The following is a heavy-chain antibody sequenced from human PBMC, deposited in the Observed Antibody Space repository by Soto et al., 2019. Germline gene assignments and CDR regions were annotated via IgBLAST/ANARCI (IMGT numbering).Heavy chain of an antibody. J-gene: IGHJ4*02. CDR3: AKSSVWYPYFDS. Sequence: GRSLSLSCTASGFTFSSYSMNWVRQAPGKGLEWVSYISSSSTIYYADSVKGRFTISRDNAKNSLYLQMNSLRAEDTAVYYCAKSSVWYPYFDSWGQGTLVTVSS. D-gene: IGHD6-13*01. CDR1: GFTFSSYS. CDR2: ISSSSTI. V-gene: IGHV3-48*01.